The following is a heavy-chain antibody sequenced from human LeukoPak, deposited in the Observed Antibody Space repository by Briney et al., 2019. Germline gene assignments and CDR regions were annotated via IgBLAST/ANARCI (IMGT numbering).Heavy chain of an antibody. V-gene: IGHV5-10-1*01. Sequence: GEFLKIFCNGSGYIFSNYWITLGRQMSGKGLEWMGRIDPTDSYTNYSPSFQGHVTISADKSISTAYLQWSSVKASDTGIYYCARAFGNSEDYWGQGTLVTV. CDR3: ARAFGNSEDY. D-gene: IGHD4-23*01. CDR1: GYIFSNYW. CDR2: IDPTDSYT. J-gene: IGHJ4*02.